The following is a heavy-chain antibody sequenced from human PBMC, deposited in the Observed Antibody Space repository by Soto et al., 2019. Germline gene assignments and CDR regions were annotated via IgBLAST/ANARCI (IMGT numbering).Heavy chain of an antibody. Sequence: QVQLVQSGAEVKKPGSSVRVSSKASGGTFINYAISWVRQAPGQGLEWMGGIIPILGTAKYAQKFQGRVTITADRSTSTAYMELSSLRSEDTAVYYCARDPRRGFGELSDDYWGQGTLVTVSS. CDR3: ARDPRRGFGELSDDY. CDR1: GGTFINYA. J-gene: IGHJ4*02. CDR2: IIPILGTA. V-gene: IGHV1-69*06. D-gene: IGHD3-16*02.